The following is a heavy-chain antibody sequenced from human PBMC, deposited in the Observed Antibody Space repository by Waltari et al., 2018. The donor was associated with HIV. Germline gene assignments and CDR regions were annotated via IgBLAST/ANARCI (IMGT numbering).Heavy chain of an antibody. CDR3: ARSNCSSTSCYDYYYYGMDV. D-gene: IGHD2-2*01. J-gene: IGHJ6*02. Sequence: QVQLQESGPGLVKPSETLSLTCTVSGGSISSYYWSWIRQPPGKGLEWIGYIYYSGSTNNNPSLKSRVTISVDTSKNQFSLKLSSVTAADTAVYYCARSNCSSTSCYDYYYYGMDVWGQGTTVTVSS. CDR1: GGSISSYY. CDR2: IYYSGST. V-gene: IGHV4-59*01.